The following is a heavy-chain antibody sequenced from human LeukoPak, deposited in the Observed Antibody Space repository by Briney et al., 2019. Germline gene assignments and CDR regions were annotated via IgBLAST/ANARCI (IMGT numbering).Heavy chain of an antibody. Sequence: GGSLRLSCAASGFSFISYGMHWVRQAPGKGLEWVGGISDDGRNKKYADSVKGRFTISRDNSKDTLYLQMNSLRDEDTAVYYCAKRSSDYGDYVTYFDYWGQGTLVTVSS. D-gene: IGHD4-17*01. CDR2: ISDDGRNK. V-gene: IGHV3-30*18. J-gene: IGHJ4*02. CDR1: GFSFISYG. CDR3: AKRSSDYGDYVTYFDY.